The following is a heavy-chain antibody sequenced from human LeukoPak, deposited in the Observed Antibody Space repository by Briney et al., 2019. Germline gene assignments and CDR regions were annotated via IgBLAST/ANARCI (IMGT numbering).Heavy chain of an antibody. D-gene: IGHD3-10*01. CDR2: IIPIFGTA. Sequence: GSSVKVSCKASGGTFSSYAISWVRQAPGQGLEWMGGIIPIFGTANYAQKFQGRVTITADESTSTAYMDLRSLRSDDTAVYYCVRDSDHAPDYWGQGTLVTVSS. V-gene: IGHV1-69*01. CDR1: GGTFSSYA. CDR3: VRDSDHAPDY. J-gene: IGHJ4*02.